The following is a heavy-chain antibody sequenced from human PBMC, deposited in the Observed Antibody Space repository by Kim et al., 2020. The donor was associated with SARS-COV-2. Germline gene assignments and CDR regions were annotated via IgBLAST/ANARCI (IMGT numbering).Heavy chain of an antibody. CDR3: AKDFLISTGPWGEFFFDS. J-gene: IGHJ5*01. Sequence: GGSLRLSCSASGFNFGAYAMHWVRQTPEKGLEWVALIGGNGGNTFYADSVQGRFIISRDNSKSSLYLEMQSLRRDDTAVYFCAKDFLISTGPWGEFFFDSWGQGVLVTVSS. V-gene: IGHV3-43*02. D-gene: IGHD3-3*02. CDR2: IGGNGGNT. CDR1: GFNFGAYA.